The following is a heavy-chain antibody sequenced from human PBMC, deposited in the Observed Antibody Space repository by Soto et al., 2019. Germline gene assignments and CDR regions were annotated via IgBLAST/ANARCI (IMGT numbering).Heavy chain of an antibody. V-gene: IGHV1-69*01. CDR2: IIPIFGTA. CDR3: ARGTYYYDSSGYYRLDY. Sequence: QVQLVQSGAEVKKPGSSVKVSCKASGGTFSNYAISWVRQAPGQGLEWMGGIIPIFGTANYAQKFQGRVTITADESTSTAYMELSSLRSEDTAVYYCARGTYYYDSSGYYRLDYWGQGTLVTVSS. J-gene: IGHJ4*02. D-gene: IGHD3-22*01. CDR1: GGTFSNYA.